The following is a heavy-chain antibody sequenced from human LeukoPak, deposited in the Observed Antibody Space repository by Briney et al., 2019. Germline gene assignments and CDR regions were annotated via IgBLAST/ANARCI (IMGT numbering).Heavy chain of an antibody. J-gene: IGHJ5*02. CDR3: ARVDSGKWELLWFDP. CDR2: ISAYNGNT. V-gene: IGHV1-18*01. Sequence: ASVKVSCKASGYTFTSYGISWVRQAPGQGLEWMGWISAYNGNTNYAQKLQGRVTMTTDTSTSTAYMELRSLRSDDTAVYYCARVDSGKWELLWFDPWGQGTLVTVSS. D-gene: IGHD1-26*01. CDR1: GYTFTSYG.